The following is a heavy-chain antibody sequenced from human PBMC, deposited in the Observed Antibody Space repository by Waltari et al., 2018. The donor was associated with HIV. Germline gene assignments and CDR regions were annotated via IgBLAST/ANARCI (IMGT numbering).Heavy chain of an antibody. CDR2: VHDSGST. V-gene: IGHV4-59*01. J-gene: IGHJ6*02. D-gene: IGHD1-26*01. CDR1: GVSFTTTY. Sequence: QVQLQESGPGLVKPSETLSLTCTVSGVSFTTTYWSWIPRPPVKGLEWIGYVHDSGSTNYNPSLKSRATISVDTSKNQFSLSLNSATSADTAVYYCARLNRLVPIAHYYYHSMDVWGQGTTVTVSS. CDR3: ARLNRLVPIAHYYYHSMDV.